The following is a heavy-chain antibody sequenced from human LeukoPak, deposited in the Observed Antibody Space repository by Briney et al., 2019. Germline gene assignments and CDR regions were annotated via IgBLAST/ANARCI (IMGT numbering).Heavy chain of an antibody. J-gene: IGHJ4*02. CDR3: ATPGSGIWCFDY. D-gene: IGHD6-13*01. Sequence: PGRSLRLSCAASEFTFSTYWMSWVRQAPGKGLEWVASIKQDGSEKYYVDSVKGRFTISRDNDKNSVYLQMTSLRAEDTAVYYCATPGSGIWCFDYWGQGTLLTVSS. V-gene: IGHV3-7*01. CDR2: IKQDGSEK. CDR1: EFTFSTYW.